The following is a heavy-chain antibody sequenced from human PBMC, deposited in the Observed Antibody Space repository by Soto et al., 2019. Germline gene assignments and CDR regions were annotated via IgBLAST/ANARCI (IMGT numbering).Heavy chain of an antibody. J-gene: IGHJ4*02. CDR1: GFTFDDYA. Sequence: GGSLRLSCAASGFTFDDYAMHWVRQAPGKGLEWVSGISWNSGSIGYADSVKGRFTISRDNAKNSLYLQMNSLRAEDTALYYCAKVPYDFWSGPFDYWGQGTLVTVSS. CDR2: ISWNSGSI. D-gene: IGHD3-3*01. CDR3: AKVPYDFWSGPFDY. V-gene: IGHV3-9*01.